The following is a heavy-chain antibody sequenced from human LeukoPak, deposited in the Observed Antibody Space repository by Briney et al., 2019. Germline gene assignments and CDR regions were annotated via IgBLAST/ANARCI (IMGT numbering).Heavy chain of an antibody. J-gene: IGHJ5*01. CDR3: ASRLAAAAINWFDP. Sequence: PGGSLRLSCAASGFTFSSYGMSWVRQAPGKGLEWVSVIYSDVSGGSTYYADSVKGRFTISRDNSKNTLYLQMNSLRAQDTAVYYCASRLAAAAINWFDPWGQGTLVTVSS. D-gene: IGHD6-13*01. CDR2: IYSDVSGGST. V-gene: IGHV3-66*01. CDR1: GFTFSSYG.